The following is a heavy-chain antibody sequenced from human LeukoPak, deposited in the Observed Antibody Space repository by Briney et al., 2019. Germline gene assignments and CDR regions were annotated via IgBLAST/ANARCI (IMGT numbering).Heavy chain of an antibody. D-gene: IGHD2-2*01. CDR1: GYTFTGYY. Sequence: ASVKVSCTASGYTFTGYYMFWVRQAPGQGLEWMGWISPNSGGTSYAQDFEGRVTMTRDTSIGTAYMELNSLMSDDTAVYYCVRVGFTTSWSNFDYWGQGTLVTVSS. CDR3: VRVGFTTSWSNFDY. CDR2: ISPNSGGT. V-gene: IGHV1-2*02. J-gene: IGHJ4*02.